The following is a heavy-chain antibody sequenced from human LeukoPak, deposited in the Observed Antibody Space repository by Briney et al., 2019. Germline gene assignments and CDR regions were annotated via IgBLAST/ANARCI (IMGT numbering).Heavy chain of an antibody. D-gene: IGHD3-3*01. CDR1: GFTFSSYG. J-gene: IGHJ5*02. CDR2: ISYDGSNK. CDR3: ARETYDLEWFDP. V-gene: IGHV3-30*03. Sequence: PGGSLRLSCAASGFTFSSYGMHWVRQAPGKGLEWVAVISYDGSNKYYADSVKGRFTISRDKSKNTLYLQMNSLRVEDTAVYYCARETYDLEWFDPWGQGTLVTVSS.